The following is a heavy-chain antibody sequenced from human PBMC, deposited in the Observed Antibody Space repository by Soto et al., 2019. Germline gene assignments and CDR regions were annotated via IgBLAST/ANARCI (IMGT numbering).Heavy chain of an antibody. J-gene: IGHJ6*02. V-gene: IGHV3-33*01. D-gene: IGHD6-19*01. Sequence: WGSLRISCAASGFTFSSYGMHWVRQAPGKGLEWVAVIWYDGSNKYYADSVKGRFTISRDNSKNTLYLQMNSLRAEDTAVYYCAHLAAPYYYYGMDVWGQGTTVTVSS. CDR3: AHLAAPYYYYGMDV. CDR2: IWYDGSNK. CDR1: GFTFSSYG.